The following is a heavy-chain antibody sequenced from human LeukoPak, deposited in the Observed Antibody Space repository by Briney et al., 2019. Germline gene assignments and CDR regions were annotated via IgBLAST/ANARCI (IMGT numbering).Heavy chain of an antibody. Sequence: GGSLRLSCAASGFTFSSYSMNWVRQAPGKGLGWVSSISSSSSYIYYADSVKGRFTISRDNAKNSLYLQMNSLRAEDTAVYYCARDSTSYGDYTAFDIWGQGTMVTVSS. CDR1: GFTFSSYS. V-gene: IGHV3-21*01. CDR3: ARDSTSYGDYTAFDI. CDR2: ISSSSSYI. J-gene: IGHJ3*02. D-gene: IGHD4-17*01.